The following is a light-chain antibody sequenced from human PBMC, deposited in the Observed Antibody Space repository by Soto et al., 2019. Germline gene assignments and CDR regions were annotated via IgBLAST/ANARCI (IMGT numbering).Light chain of an antibody. CDR1: DSNVGSNT. J-gene: IGLJ1*01. CDR2: SDN. CDR3: AAWDDSLNGQV. Sequence: QTVVTQPPSASGTPGQRVTISCSGSDSNVGSNTVNWYQHLPGTAPKLLIYSDNQRPSGVPDRFSGSKSGTSASLAISGLQSDDEADYYCAAWDDSLNGQVFGTGTKLTVL. V-gene: IGLV1-44*01.